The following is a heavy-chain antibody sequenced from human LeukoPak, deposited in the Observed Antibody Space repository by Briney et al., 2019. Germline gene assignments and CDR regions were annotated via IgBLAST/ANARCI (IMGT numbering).Heavy chain of an antibody. V-gene: IGHV4-61*01. CDR1: GGSVSSGSYY. CDR2: IYYSGST. CDR3: ARVLGRTYYFDY. J-gene: IGHJ4*02. D-gene: IGHD1-1*01. Sequence: SETLSLTCTVSGGSVSSGSYYWSWIRQPPGKGLEWIGYIYYSGSTNYNPSLKSRFTISVDTSKNQFSLKLSSVTAADTDVYYCARVLGRTYYFDYWGQGTLVTVSS.